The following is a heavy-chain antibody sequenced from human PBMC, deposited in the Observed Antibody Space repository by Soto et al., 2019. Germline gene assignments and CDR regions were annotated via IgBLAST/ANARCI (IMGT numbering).Heavy chain of an antibody. V-gene: IGHV3-7*01. CDR1: GFTFIDSW. D-gene: IGHD4-4*01. J-gene: IGHJ5*02. CDR2: IKPDESEK. CDR3: VRGGSNYAS. Sequence: EVQLVESGGGLVQPGGSLKLSCTASGFTFIDSWMTWVGQAPGKGLEWVARIKPDESEKKYADSVKGRFSISRDNAKNSMYLQMDSLRGEDTAVYYCVRGGSNYASWGQGTLVTVSS.